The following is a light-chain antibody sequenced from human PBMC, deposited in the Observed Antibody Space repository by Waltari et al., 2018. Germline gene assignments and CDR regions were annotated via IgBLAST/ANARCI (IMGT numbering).Light chain of an antibody. V-gene: IGKV1-39*01. CDR2: GVS. J-gene: IGKJ2*02. CDR1: QSVGVN. CDR3: HQTHSFPRT. Sequence: SPSFLTASVGDRVTISCRAIQSVGVNLNWYQQRPGQAPSLLIFGVSSLHGGAPSRFSGSGSETAFSLTIRGLQPEDFATYYCHQTHSFPRTFGQGTKVEIK.